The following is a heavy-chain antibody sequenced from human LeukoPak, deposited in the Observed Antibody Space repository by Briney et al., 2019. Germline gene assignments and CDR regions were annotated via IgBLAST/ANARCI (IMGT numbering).Heavy chain of an antibody. CDR2: IKSKTDGGTT. J-gene: IGHJ4*02. D-gene: IGHD1-26*01. V-gene: IGHV3-15*01. CDR1: GYSFTSYW. CDR3: TAGIVGVY. Sequence: GESLKISCKGSGYSFTSYWIGWVRQAPGKGLEWVGRIKSKTDGGTTDYAAPVKGRFTISRDDSKNTLYLQMNSLKTEDTAVYYCTAGIVGVYWGQGTLVTVSS.